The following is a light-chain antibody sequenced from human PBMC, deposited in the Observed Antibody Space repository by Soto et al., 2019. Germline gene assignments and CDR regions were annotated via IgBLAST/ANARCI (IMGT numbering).Light chain of an antibody. CDR3: QQRSNWPPKIT. J-gene: IGKJ5*01. Sequence: EIVLAQSPATLSLSPGERPTPSSGAVRSVATTLPWYQQKPGQAPRLLIYDASNRATGIPARFSGSGSGTDFTLTISSLEPEDFAVYYCQQRSNWPPKITFGQGTRLEIK. CDR1: RSVATT. CDR2: DAS. V-gene: IGKV3-11*01.